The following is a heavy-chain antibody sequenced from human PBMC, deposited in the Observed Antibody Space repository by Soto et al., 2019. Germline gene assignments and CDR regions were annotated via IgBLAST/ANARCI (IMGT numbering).Heavy chain of an antibody. J-gene: IGHJ5*02. V-gene: IGHV3-48*03. CDR2: ITTSGSAT. D-gene: IGHD3-10*01. Sequence: QLVESGGGLVQPGGSLRLSCAASGFTFSSYEMSWVRQAPGKWLEWVSYITTSGSATYYADSVKGRLTISRDNDRNSVYLEMNSLRVEDTAVYYCAREAGVHDWLDPWGQGTQVTVSS. CDR1: GFTFSSYE. CDR3: AREAGVHDWLDP.